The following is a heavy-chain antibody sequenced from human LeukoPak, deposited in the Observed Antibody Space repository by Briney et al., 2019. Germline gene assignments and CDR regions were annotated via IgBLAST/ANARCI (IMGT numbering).Heavy chain of an antibody. CDR1: GFTFSSYS. CDR3: ANAHHSYRIAVAGIDY. J-gene: IGHJ4*02. Sequence: GGSLRLSCAASGFTFSSYSMNWVRQAPGKGLEWVSSISSSSSYIYYADSVKGRFTISRDNSKNTLYLQMNSLRAEDTAVYYCANAHHSYRIAVAGIDYWGQGTLVTVSS. CDR2: ISSSSSYI. D-gene: IGHD6-19*01. V-gene: IGHV3-21*04.